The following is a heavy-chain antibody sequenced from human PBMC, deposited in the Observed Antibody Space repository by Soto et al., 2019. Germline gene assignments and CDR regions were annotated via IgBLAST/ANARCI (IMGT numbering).Heavy chain of an antibody. CDR1: GGSFSGYY. J-gene: IGHJ3*02. Sequence: LSLTCAVYGGSFSGYYWSWIRQPPGKGLEWIGEINHSGSTNYNPSLKSRVTISVDTSKNQFSLKLSSVTAADTAVYYCARFLTAAGPLDDAFDIWGQGTMVPASS. CDR2: INHSGST. CDR3: ARFLTAAGPLDDAFDI. V-gene: IGHV4-34*01. D-gene: IGHD6-13*01.